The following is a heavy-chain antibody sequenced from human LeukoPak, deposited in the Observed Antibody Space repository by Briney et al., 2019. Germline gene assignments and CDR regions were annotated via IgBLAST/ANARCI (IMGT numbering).Heavy chain of an antibody. CDR3: ARGTILEPFDF. J-gene: IGHJ3*01. Sequence: GASVNVSCKASGYTFTGYYMHWVRQAPGQGLEWMGWIHPKSGGTSYEQSFQGRVIMTSDTSISTAYMEVRRLTSDDTAVFYCARGTILEPFDFWGQGTMVTVSS. CDR1: GYTFTGYY. CDR2: IHPKSGGT. D-gene: IGHD3-3*01. V-gene: IGHV1-2*02.